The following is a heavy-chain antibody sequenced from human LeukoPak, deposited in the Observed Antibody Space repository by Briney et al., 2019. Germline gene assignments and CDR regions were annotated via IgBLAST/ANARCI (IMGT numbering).Heavy chain of an antibody. J-gene: IGHJ4*02. CDR2: IYSGGST. Sequence: PGGSLRLSCAASGFTVSSNYMSWVRQAPGKGLEWISVIYSGGSTYYADSVKGRFTISRDNSKNTLYLQMNSLRAEDTAVYYCARDSVRGVMGYWGQGTLVTVSS. CDR3: ARDSVRGVMGY. V-gene: IGHV3-66*01. D-gene: IGHD3-10*02. CDR1: GFTVSSNY.